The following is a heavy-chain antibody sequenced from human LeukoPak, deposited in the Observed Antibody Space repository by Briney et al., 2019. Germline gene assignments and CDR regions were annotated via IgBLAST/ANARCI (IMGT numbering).Heavy chain of an antibody. J-gene: IGHJ2*01. Sequence: PSETLTLTCTVSGGSISSGDYYWSWIRQPPGKSLEWIGYSYYSGSTYYNPSLKSRVTISVDTSKNQFSLKLSSVTAADTAVYYCARESVVPAAFWYFDLWGRGTLVTVSS. D-gene: IGHD2-2*01. CDR2: SYYSGST. V-gene: IGHV4-30-4*08. CDR1: GGSISSGDYY. CDR3: ARESVVPAAFWYFDL.